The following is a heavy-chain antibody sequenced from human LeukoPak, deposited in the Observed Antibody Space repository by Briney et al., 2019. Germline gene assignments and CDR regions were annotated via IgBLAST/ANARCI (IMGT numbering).Heavy chain of an antibody. J-gene: IGHJ4*02. D-gene: IGHD2-15*01. CDR3: AKEALCSGGSCYSIPTRYFDY. CDR1: GFTFSSYA. V-gene: IGHV3-23*01. CDR2: ISGSGGST. Sequence: GGSLRLSCAASGFTFSSYAMSWVRQAPGKGLEWVSAISGSGGSTYYADSVKGRFTISRDNSKNTLYLQMNSLRAEDTAVYYCAKEALCSGGSCYSIPTRYFDYWGQGTLVTVSS.